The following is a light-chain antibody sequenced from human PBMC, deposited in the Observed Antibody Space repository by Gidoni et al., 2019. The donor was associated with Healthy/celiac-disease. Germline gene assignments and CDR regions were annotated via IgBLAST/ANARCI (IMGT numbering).Light chain of an antibody. Sequence: EIVLTQSPATLSLSPGARATHSCRASQSVSSSLAWYQQKPGQAPRLLIYDASSRATGIPARFSGSGSGTDFTLTISSLEPEDFAVYYCQQRSNWLTFGGGTKVEIK. V-gene: IGKV3-11*01. CDR2: DAS. J-gene: IGKJ4*01. CDR3: QQRSNWLT. CDR1: QSVSSS.